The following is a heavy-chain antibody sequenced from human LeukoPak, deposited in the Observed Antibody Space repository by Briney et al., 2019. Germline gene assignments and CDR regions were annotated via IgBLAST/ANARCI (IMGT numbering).Heavy chain of an antibody. J-gene: IGHJ4*02. CDR1: GYSFTSFP. CDR2: ISAYNGNT. D-gene: IGHD3-16*02. V-gene: IGHV1-18*01. CDR3: ARVMGGSYLDY. Sequence: ASVTVSCTASGYSFTSFPIIWVRQAPGQGLEWMGWISAYNGNTNYAQKLQGRVTMTTDTSTSTAFMELRSLTSDDTAVYYCARVMGGSYLDYWGQGTLVIVSS.